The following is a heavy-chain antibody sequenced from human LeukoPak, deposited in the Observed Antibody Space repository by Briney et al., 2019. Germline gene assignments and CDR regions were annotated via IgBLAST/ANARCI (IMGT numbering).Heavy chain of an antibody. CDR3: AKDLTYYYDSSGPKSAFDI. CDR2: ISGSGGST. J-gene: IGHJ3*02. CDR1: GFTFSTYG. V-gene: IGHV3-23*01. Sequence: GGTLRLSCAASGFTFSTYGMSWVRQAPGKGLEWVSAISGSGGSTYYADSVKGRFTISRDNSKNTLYLQMNSLRAEDTAVYYCAKDLTYYYDSSGPKSAFDIWGQGTMVTVSS. D-gene: IGHD3-22*01.